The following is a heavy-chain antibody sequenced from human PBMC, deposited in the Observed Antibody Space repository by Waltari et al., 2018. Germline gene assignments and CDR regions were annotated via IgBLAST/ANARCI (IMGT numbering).Heavy chain of an antibody. CDR2: IIPIFGTA. CDR1: GGTFSRSA. Sequence: QVQLVQSGAEVKKPGSSVKVSCKASGGTFSRSAISWVRQAPGPGLEWMGGIIPIFGTANYAQKFQGRVTITADESTSTAYMELSSLRSEDTAVYYCVVYYYDSSGYYYLENDAFDIWGQGTMVTVSS. J-gene: IGHJ3*02. V-gene: IGHV1-69*01. CDR3: VVYYYDSSGYYYLENDAFDI. D-gene: IGHD3-22*01.